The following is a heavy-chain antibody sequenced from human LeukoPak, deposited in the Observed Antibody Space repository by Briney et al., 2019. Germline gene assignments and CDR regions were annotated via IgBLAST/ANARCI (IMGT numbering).Heavy chain of an antibody. CDR3: VRDSTSSSFDY. V-gene: IGHV3-7*01. J-gene: IGHJ4*02. CDR1: GFTFSSYW. D-gene: IGHD6-6*01. Sequence: PGGSLRLSCAASGFTFSSYWMTWVRQAPGKELEWVANIKQDGSEKYYVDSVKGRFTISRDNAKNSLYLQMNSLRAEDTAVYYCVRDSTSSSFDYWGQGTLVTVSS. CDR2: IKQDGSEK.